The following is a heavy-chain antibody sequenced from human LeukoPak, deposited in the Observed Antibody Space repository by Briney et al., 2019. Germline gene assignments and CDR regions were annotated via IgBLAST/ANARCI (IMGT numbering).Heavy chain of an antibody. V-gene: IGHV4-30-2*01. CDR3: ARGGRLTFFDY. J-gene: IGHJ4*02. Sequence: SQTLSLTCAVSGGSISSGGYSWSWIRQPPGKGLEWIGYIYHSGSTYYNPSLKSRVTISVDRSKNQFPLKLSSVTAADTAVYYCARGGRLTFFDYWGQGTLVTVSS. CDR2: IYHSGST. D-gene: IGHD3-16*01. CDR1: GGSISSGGYS.